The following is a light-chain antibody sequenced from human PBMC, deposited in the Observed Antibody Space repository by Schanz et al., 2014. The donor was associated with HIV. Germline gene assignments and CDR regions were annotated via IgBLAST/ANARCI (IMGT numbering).Light chain of an antibody. J-gene: IGLJ3*02. CDR3: TSYTSSTWV. V-gene: IGLV2-14*01. CDR2: EVN. Sequence: QSALTQPPSASGSPGQSVTISCTGTRSDIGNYDFVSWYQQHPGKAPKLMIYEVNKRPSGVSNRFSGSKSGNTASLTISGLQPEDEADYYCTSYTSSTWVFGGGTKLTVL. CDR1: RSDIGNYDF.